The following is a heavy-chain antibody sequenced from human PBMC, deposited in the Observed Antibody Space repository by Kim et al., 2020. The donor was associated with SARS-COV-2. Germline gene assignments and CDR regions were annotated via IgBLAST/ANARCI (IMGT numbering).Heavy chain of an antibody. Sequence: SETLSLTCTVSGGSISSYYWSWIRQPPGKGLEWIGYIYYSGSTNYNPSLKSRVTISVDTSKNQFSLKLSSVTAADTAVYYCARVYRYSSSWYSHSGYGMDVWGQGTTVTVSS. J-gene: IGHJ6*02. CDR2: IYYSGST. V-gene: IGHV4-59*01. CDR3: ARVYRYSSSWYSHSGYGMDV. CDR1: GGSISSYY. D-gene: IGHD6-13*01.